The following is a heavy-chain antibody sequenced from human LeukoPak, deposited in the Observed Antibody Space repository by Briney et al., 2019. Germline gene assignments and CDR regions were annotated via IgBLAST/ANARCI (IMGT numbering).Heavy chain of an antibody. CDR2: IGGSGGST. V-gene: IGHV3-23*01. CDR3: ALTRDWDRNY. Sequence: QPGGSLRLSCAASGFTFSSYAMSWVRQAPGKGLEWVSAIGGSGGSTYYADSVKGRFTISRDNSKNTLYLQMNSLRAEDTAVYYRALTRDWDRNYWGQGTLVTVSS. CDR1: GFTFSSYA. D-gene: IGHD3/OR15-3a*01. J-gene: IGHJ4*02.